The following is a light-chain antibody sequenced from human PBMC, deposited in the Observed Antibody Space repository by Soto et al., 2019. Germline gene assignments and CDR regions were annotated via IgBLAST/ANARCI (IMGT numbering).Light chain of an antibody. V-gene: IGKV3-20*01. CDR1: QSVSIRH. Sequence: IVLTQSPGTLSLSPGEGATLSCRTSQSVSIRHLAWDQQRPGQAPRLLIYATSDRATGTPDRFSGSGSGTDFTLTITSLEPEDFAVYYCQQYGTSWTFGQGTKVEI. CDR3: QQYGTSWT. J-gene: IGKJ1*01. CDR2: ATS.